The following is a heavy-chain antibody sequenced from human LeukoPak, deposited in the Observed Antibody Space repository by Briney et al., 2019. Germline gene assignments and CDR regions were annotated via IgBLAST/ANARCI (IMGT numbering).Heavy chain of an antibody. CDR2: ISGSGGST. CDR1: GFTFSSYA. Sequence: GGSLRLSCAASGFTFSSYAMSWVRQAPGKGLEWVSAISGSGGSTYYADSVKGRFTISRDNSKNTLYLQMNSLRAEDTAVYYCAKGGDMVRGVPDYYYYYGMDVWGQGTTVTVSS. D-gene: IGHD3-10*01. J-gene: IGHJ6*02. V-gene: IGHV3-23*01. CDR3: AKGGDMVRGVPDYYYYYGMDV.